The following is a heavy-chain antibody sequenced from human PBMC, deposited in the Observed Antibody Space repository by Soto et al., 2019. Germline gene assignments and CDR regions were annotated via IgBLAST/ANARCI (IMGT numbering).Heavy chain of an antibody. CDR1: GASIGSGDDY. J-gene: IGHJ5*02. D-gene: IGHD2-2*01. CDR2: ISDSGST. CDR3: AKYQPPEFDP. V-gene: IGHV4-30-4*08. Sequence: SETLSLTCSVSGASIGSGDDYWTWIRQSPGKGLEWIGYISDSGSTFYNPSLRSRLTIALDTSKNHFSLKLNSVTAADTAVYYCAKYQPPEFDPCGQAIPVTVSS.